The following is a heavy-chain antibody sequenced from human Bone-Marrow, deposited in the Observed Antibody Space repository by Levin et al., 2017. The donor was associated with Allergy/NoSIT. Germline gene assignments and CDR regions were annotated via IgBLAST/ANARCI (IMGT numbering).Heavy chain of an antibody. Sequence: KLGESLKISCKGSGYSFTSYWISWVRQMPGKGLEWMGRIDPSDSYTNYSPSFQGHVTISADKSISTAYLQWSSLKASDTAMYYCARHMLVRSHSNWFDPWGQGTLVTVSS. D-gene: IGHD3-10*02. V-gene: IGHV5-10-1*01. CDR2: IDPSDSYT. CDR1: GYSFTSYW. CDR3: ARHMLVRSHSNWFDP. J-gene: IGHJ5*02.